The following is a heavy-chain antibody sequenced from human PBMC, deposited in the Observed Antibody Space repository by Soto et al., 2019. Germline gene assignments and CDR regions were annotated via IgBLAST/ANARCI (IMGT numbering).Heavy chain of an antibody. J-gene: IGHJ4*02. V-gene: IGHV4-39*01. D-gene: IGHD3-10*01. CDR3: ARSTRGYYGSGSHSPFDY. Sequence: SLTCTVCGGSIGSRSYYCGGIRPPPGKGLEWIGSIYYSGSTYYNPSLKSRVTISVDTSKNQFSLKLSSVTAADTAVYYCARSTRGYYGSGSHSPFDYWGQGTLVTVSS. CDR1: GGSIGSRSYY. CDR2: IYYSGST.